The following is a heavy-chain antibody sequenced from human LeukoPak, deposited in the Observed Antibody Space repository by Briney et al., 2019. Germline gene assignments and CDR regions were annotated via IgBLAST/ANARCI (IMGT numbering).Heavy chain of an antibody. D-gene: IGHD5-18*01. V-gene: IGHV4-61*01. J-gene: IGHJ4*02. CDR2: IYYSGST. Sequence: SETLSLTCTVSGGSVSSGNYYWSWIRQPPGKGLEWIVYIYYSGSTNYNPSLKSRVTISVDTSKNQFSLKLSSVTAADTAVYYCAREGYSYGSYYFDYWGQGTLVTVSS. CDR1: GGSVSSGNYY. CDR3: AREGYSYGSYYFDY.